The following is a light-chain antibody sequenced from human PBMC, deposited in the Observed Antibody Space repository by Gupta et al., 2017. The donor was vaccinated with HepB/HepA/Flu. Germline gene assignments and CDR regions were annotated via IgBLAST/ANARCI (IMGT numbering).Light chain of an antibody. CDR3: QSFDNSLSVVV. J-gene: IGLJ2*01. V-gene: IGLV1-40*01. CDR2: GNV. Sequence: QSVLTQPPSVSGAPGQRVTISCTGSSSNIGAGFDFHWYQHLPGTAPRLLIYGNVNRPSGVPDRFSGSKSGTSASLAITGLQAEDEADYYCQSFDNSLSVVVFGGGTKLTGL. CDR1: SSNIGAGFD.